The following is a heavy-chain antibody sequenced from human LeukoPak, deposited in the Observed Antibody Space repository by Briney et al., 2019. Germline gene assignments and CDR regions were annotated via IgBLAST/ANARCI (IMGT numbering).Heavy chain of an antibody. CDR3: ATVYSGSYHDAFDI. CDR1: GYTFTSYD. J-gene: IGHJ3*02. CDR2: MNPNSGNT. D-gene: IGHD1-26*01. Sequence: VASVKVSCKASGYTFTSYDINWVRQATAQGLEWMGWMNPNSGNTGYAQKFQGRVTITRNTSISTASMELSSLRSEDTAVYYCATVYSGSYHDAFDIWGQGTMVTVSS. V-gene: IGHV1-8*03.